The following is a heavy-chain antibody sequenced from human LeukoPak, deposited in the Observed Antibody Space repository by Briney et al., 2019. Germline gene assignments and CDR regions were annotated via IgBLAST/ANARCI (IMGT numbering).Heavy chain of an antibody. CDR2: ISYDGSNK. CDR3: ARDNYYDSSGYLDY. Sequence: GGSLRLSCAASGFTFSSYAMHWVRQAPGKGLEWVAVISYDGSNKYYADSVKGRFTISRDNSKNALYRQMNSLRAEDTAVYYCARDNYYDSSGYLDYWGQGTLVTVSS. V-gene: IGHV3-30*04. CDR1: GFTFSSYA. D-gene: IGHD3-22*01. J-gene: IGHJ4*02.